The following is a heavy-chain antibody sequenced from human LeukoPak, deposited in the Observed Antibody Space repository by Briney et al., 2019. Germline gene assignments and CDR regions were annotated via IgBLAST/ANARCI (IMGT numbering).Heavy chain of an antibody. V-gene: IGHV4-34*01. Sequence: SETLSLTCAVYSGSFSGYYWSWIRQPPGKGLEWIGEINHSGSTNYNPSLKSRVTISVDTSKNQFSLKLSSVTAADTAVYYCARGRGAVAGIDYWGQGTLVTVSS. J-gene: IGHJ4*02. CDR3: ARGRGAVAGIDY. D-gene: IGHD6-19*01. CDR1: SGSFSGYY. CDR2: INHSGST.